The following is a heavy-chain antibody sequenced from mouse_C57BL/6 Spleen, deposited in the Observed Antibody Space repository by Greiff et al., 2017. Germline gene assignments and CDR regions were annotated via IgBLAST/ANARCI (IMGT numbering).Heavy chain of an antibody. V-gene: IGHV1-19*01. D-gene: IGHD2-4*01. CDR3: ARRRDYDVRYFDV. J-gene: IGHJ1*03. CDR2: INPYNGGT. CDR1: GYTFTDYY. Sequence: VQLQQSGPVLVKPGASVKMSCKASGYTFTDYYMNWVKQSHGKSLEWIGVINPYNGGTSYNQKFKGKATLTVDKSSSTAYMELNSLTSEDSAVYYCARRRDYDVRYFDVWGTGTTVTVSS.